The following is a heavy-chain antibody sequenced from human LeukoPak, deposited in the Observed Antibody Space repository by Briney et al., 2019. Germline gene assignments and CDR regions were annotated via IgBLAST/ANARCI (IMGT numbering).Heavy chain of an antibody. CDR2: FTTYNGNT. CDR1: GYTFTDFG. J-gene: IGHJ4*02. Sequence: ASVKVSCKTSGYTFTDFGINWVRQAPGQGLEWMGRFTTYNGNTNYAQKFQGRVTMTTDTSTTTAYLEVTSLRSDDTAVYYCASDRGYGSGSHIAPLDYWGQGTLVTVSS. V-gene: IGHV1-18*01. D-gene: IGHD3-10*01. CDR3: ASDRGYGSGSHIAPLDY.